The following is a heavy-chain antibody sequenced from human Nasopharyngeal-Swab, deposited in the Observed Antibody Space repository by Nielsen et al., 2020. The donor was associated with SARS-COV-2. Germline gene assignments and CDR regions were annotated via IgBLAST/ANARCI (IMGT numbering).Heavy chain of an antibody. J-gene: IGHJ4*02. D-gene: IGHD3-3*01. CDR1: GYTFTSYG. CDR2: ISAYNADT. CDR3: ARDIEEWLVVPSLSFDY. V-gene: IGHV1-18*01. Sequence: ASVKVSCKASGYTFTSYGVSWVRQAPGQGLEWMGWISAYNADTHYAQKFQDRASMTTDTSTSTVYMELRSLRSDDTAMYYCARDIEEWLVVPSLSFDYWGQGTLITVSS.